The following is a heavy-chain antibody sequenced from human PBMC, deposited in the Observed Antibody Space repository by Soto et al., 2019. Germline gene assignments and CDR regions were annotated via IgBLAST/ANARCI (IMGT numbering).Heavy chain of an antibody. Sequence: GGSLRLSCAASGFTFSSYGMHWVRPAPGKGLEWVAVISYDGSNKYYADSVKGRFTISRDNSKNTLYLQMNSLRAEDTAVYYCAKVGGSGWPFDYWGQGALVTVSS. D-gene: IGHD6-19*01. V-gene: IGHV3-30*18. CDR3: AKVGGSGWPFDY. CDR1: GFTFSSYG. J-gene: IGHJ4*02. CDR2: ISYDGSNK.